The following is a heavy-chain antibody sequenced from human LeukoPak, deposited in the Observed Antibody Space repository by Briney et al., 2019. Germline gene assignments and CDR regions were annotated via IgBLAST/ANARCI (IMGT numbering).Heavy chain of an antibody. J-gene: IGHJ6*03. CDR2: INSDGSST. V-gene: IGHV3-74*01. CDR3: ASTERSYSSSSRNRAMDV. Sequence: GGSLRLSCAVSGFIFSTYWMHWVRQAPGKGLVWVSRINSDGSSTNYADSVKGRFTISRDNAKNTVYLQMNSLRAEDTAVYYCASTERSYSSSSRNRAMDVWGKGTTVTVSS. CDR1: GFIFSTYW. D-gene: IGHD6-6*01.